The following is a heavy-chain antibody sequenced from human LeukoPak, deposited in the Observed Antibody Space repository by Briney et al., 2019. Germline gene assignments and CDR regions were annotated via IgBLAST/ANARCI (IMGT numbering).Heavy chain of an antibody. D-gene: IGHD3-9*01. CDR3: ARGRKNILTGYYHYYYMDV. CDR1: GGSISSSNW. J-gene: IGHJ6*03. CDR2: IYYSGST. Sequence: SETLSLTCAVSGGSISSSNWWSWVRQPPGKGLEWIGYIYYSGSTNYNPSLKSRVTISVDTSKNQFSLKLSSVTAADTAVYYCARGRKNILTGYYHYYYMDVWGKGTTVTVSS. V-gene: IGHV4-4*02.